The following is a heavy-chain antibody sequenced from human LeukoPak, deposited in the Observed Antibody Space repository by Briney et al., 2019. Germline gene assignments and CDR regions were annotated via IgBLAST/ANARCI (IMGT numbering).Heavy chain of an antibody. D-gene: IGHD3-9*01. CDR1: GYTFTSYG. J-gene: IGHJ3*02. CDR2: ISAYNGNT. Sequence: ASLKVSCKASGYTFTSYGISWVRQAPGQRLEWMGWISAYNGNTNYAQKLQGRVTMTTDTSTSTAYMELRSLRSDDTAVYYCAREKVLRYFDWLLSGAFDIWGQGTMVTVSS. V-gene: IGHV1-18*01. CDR3: AREKVLRYFDWLLSGAFDI.